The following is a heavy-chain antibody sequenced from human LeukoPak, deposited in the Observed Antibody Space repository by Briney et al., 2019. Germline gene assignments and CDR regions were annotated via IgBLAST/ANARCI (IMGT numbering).Heavy chain of an antibody. V-gene: IGHV1-8*01. CDR1: GYTFTSYD. Sequence: ASVKVSCKASGYTFTSYDINWVRQATGQGLEWMGWMNSNSGNTGYAQKFQGRVTMTRNTSISTAYMELSSLRSEDTAVYYCAREMELGPGEYDYWGQGTLVTVSS. CDR2: MNSNSGNT. D-gene: IGHD1-7*01. CDR3: AREMELGPGEYDY. J-gene: IGHJ4*02.